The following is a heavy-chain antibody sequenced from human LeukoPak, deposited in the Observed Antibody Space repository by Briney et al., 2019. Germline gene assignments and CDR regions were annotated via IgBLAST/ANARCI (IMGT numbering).Heavy chain of an antibody. CDR2: INSDGYSI. CDR3: TRAGYSSGFDS. D-gene: IGHD6-19*01. CDR1: GFTLSGYW. J-gene: IGHJ5*01. Sequence: GGSLRLSCAASGFTLSGYWMHWVRQAPGKGLVWVSRINSDGYSITYADSVKGRFTISRDNAKNTLYLQMNSLIAEDTAVYFCTRAGYSSGFDSWGQGTLVTVSS. V-gene: IGHV3-74*03.